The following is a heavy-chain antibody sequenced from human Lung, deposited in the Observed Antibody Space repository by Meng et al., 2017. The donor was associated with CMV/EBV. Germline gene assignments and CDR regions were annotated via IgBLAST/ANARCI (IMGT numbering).Heavy chain of an antibody. V-gene: IGHV4-31*03. D-gene: IGHD5-24*01. CDR1: GDSIGSGGYY. CDR2: IYYTGST. J-gene: IGHJ4*02. Sequence: QGQVQGAVSGTVEPWQPLSLICTVSGDSIGSGGYYWRWIRQHPGKGLAWIGYIYYTGSTFYNPSLKSRVTISVDTSKNQFSLKLIPATAADTAVYYCAREAGRDGYATPKFDYWGQGTLVTVSS. CDR3: AREAGRDGYATPKFDY.